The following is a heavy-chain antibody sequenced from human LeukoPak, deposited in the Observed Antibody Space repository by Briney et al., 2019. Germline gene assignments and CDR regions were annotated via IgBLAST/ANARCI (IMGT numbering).Heavy chain of an antibody. CDR2: IIPIFGTA. CDR3: ARDKGGYSYGPFDP. D-gene: IGHD5-18*01. V-gene: IGHV1-69*05. J-gene: IGHJ5*02. Sequence: ASVKVSCKASGGTFSSYAISWVRQAPGRGLEWMGRIIPIFGTANYAQKFQGRVTITTDESTSTAYMELSSLRSEDTAVYYCARDKGGYSYGPFDPWGQGTLVTVSS. CDR1: GGTFSSYA.